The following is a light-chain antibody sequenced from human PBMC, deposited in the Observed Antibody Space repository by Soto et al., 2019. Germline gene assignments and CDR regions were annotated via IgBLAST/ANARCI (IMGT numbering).Light chain of an antibody. CDR1: QGISNY. CDR2: AAS. V-gene: IGKV1-27*01. CDR3: QEYYVALLT. Sequence: DIQMTQSPPSLSASVGDRVTITCRPSQGISNYLAWYQQKPGKVPKLLIYAASTFQSGVSSCFSGSGSVTDFPLTLSSLQPEDFATYYCQEYYVALLTFGQGTKGEIK. J-gene: IGKJ1*01.